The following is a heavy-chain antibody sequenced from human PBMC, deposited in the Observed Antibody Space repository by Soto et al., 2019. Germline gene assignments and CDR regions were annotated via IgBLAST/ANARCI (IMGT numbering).Heavy chain of an antibody. Sequence: SETLSLTCTVSGGSISSGDYYWSWIRQPPGKGLEWIGYIYYSGSTYYNPSLKSRVTISVDTSKNQFSLKLSSVTAADTAVYYCARDSYYYDSSGQYNWFDPWGQGTLVTGSS. CDR3: ARDSYYYDSSGQYNWFDP. V-gene: IGHV4-30-4*01. CDR2: IYYSGST. J-gene: IGHJ5*02. CDR1: GGSISSGDYY. D-gene: IGHD3-22*01.